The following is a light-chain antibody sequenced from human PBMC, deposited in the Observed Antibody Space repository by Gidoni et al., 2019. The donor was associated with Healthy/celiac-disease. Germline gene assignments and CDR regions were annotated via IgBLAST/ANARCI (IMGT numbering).Light chain of an antibody. J-gene: IGLJ2*01. Sequence: SSLPQPASFSGSPGPSITISCTGTSSDVGGYNYVSWYQQHPGKAPKLMIYDVSNRPSWVSNRFSGSKSGNTASLTISGLQAEDEADYYCSSYTSSSTLVVFGGGTKLTVL. CDR2: DVS. V-gene: IGLV2-14*03. CDR3: SSYTSSSTLVV. CDR1: SSDVGGYNY.